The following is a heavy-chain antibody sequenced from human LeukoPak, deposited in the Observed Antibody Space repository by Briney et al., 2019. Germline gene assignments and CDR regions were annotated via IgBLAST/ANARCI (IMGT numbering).Heavy chain of an antibody. CDR3: AISSGYYQSFDY. D-gene: IGHD3-22*01. CDR1: GYTFTSYA. J-gene: IGHJ4*02. V-gene: IGHV1-18*01. CDR2: ISAYNGNT. Sequence: GASVKVSCKASGYTFTSYAMHWVRQAPGQRLEWMGWISAYNGNTNYAQKLQGRVTMTTDTSTSTAYMELRSLRSDDTAVYYCAISSGYYQSFDYWGQGTLVTVSS.